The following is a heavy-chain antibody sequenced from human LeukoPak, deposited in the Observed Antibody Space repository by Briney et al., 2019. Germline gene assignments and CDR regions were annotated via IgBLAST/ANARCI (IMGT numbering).Heavy chain of an antibody. V-gene: IGHV3-48*02. J-gene: IGHJ4*02. Sequence: GSLRLSCAASGFTFSSYSMNWVRQAPGKGLEWVSYISSSSSTIYYADSVKGRFTISRDNAKNSLYLQMNSLRDEDTAVYYCARDYYDSSGYYYGGYWGQGTLVTVSS. D-gene: IGHD3-22*01. CDR3: ARDYYDSSGYYYGGY. CDR1: GFTFSSYS. CDR2: ISSSSSTI.